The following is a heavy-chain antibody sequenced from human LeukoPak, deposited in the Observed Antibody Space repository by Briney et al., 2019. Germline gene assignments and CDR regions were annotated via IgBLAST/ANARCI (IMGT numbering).Heavy chain of an antibody. Sequence: GGSLRLSCAASGFTFSSYGMHWVRQAPGKGLEWVAFIRYDGSNKYYADSVKGRFTISRDNSKNTLYLQMNSLRAEDTAVYYCAKWGYDSSVLGAFDIWGQGTMVTVSS. CDR3: AKWGYDSSVLGAFDI. CDR1: GFTFSSYG. V-gene: IGHV3-30*02. D-gene: IGHD3-22*01. J-gene: IGHJ3*02. CDR2: IRYDGSNK.